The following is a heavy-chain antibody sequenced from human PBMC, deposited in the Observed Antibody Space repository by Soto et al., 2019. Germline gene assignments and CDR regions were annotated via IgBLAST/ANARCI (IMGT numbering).Heavy chain of an antibody. CDR3: ARGPRVSSTGTGAH. CDR2: ISDDGSTA. V-gene: IGHV3-74*01. J-gene: IGHJ4*02. CDR1: GFTFSAYW. D-gene: IGHD1-1*01. Sequence: GGSLKLSCAVSGFTFSAYWMHWVRQVPGKGLTWVSRISDDGSTATYADSVKGRFVISRDNAKNSLYLEMNTLRVDDSGLYYCARGPRVSSTGTGAHWGRGTLVTVSS.